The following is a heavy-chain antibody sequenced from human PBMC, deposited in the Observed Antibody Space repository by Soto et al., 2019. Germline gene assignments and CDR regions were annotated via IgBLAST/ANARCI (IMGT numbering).Heavy chain of an antibody. CDR1: GFTFSSYG. Sequence: QVPLVESGGGVVQPGRSLRLSCAASGFTFSSYGMHWVRQAPGKGLEWVAVIWYDGSNKYYADSVKGRFTISRDNSKNTLYLQMNSLRAEDTAVYYCARTGIAANWFDPWGQGTLVTVSS. CDR3: ARTGIAANWFDP. D-gene: IGHD6-13*01. V-gene: IGHV3-33*01. CDR2: IWYDGSNK. J-gene: IGHJ5*02.